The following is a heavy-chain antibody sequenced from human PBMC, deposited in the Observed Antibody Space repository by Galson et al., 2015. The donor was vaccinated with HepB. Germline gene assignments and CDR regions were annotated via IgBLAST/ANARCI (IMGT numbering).Heavy chain of an antibody. Sequence: SVKVSCKASGGTFSSYAIGWVRQAPGQGLEWMGRIIPILGIANYAQKFQGRVTITADKSTSTAYMELSSLRSEDTAVYYCAAIAKKSIVGATVTYYYGMDVWGQGTTVTVSS. CDR1: GGTFSSYA. D-gene: IGHD1-26*01. CDR3: AAIAKKSIVGATVTYYYGMDV. J-gene: IGHJ6*02. V-gene: IGHV1-69*04. CDR2: IIPILGIA.